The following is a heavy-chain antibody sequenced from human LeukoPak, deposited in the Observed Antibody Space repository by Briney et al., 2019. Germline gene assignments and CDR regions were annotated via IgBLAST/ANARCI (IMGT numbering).Heavy chain of an antibody. CDR3: AKDLEDP. CDR2: ISYDGSNK. V-gene: IGHV3-30*18. CDR1: GFTFSSYG. Sequence: GGSLRLSCAASGFTFSSYGMHWVRQAPGKGLEWVAVISYDGSNKYYADSVKGRFTISRDNSKNTLYLQMNSLRAEDTAVYYCAKDLEDPWGQGTLVTVSS. J-gene: IGHJ5*02.